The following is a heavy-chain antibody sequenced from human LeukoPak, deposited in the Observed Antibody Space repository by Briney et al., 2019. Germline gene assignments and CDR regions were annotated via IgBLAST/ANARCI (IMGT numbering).Heavy chain of an antibody. CDR1: GYTFTGYY. D-gene: IGHD3-9*01. CDR3: AXXXDDILTGSYYFDY. CDR2: INPNSGGT. Sequence: ASVKVSCKASGYTFTGYYMHWVRQAPGQGLEWMGWINPNSGGTNYAQKFQGRVTMTRDTSISTAYMELSRLRSDDTAVYYCAXXXDDILTGSYYFDYWGQGTLVTVSS. V-gene: IGHV1-2*02. J-gene: IGHJ4*02.